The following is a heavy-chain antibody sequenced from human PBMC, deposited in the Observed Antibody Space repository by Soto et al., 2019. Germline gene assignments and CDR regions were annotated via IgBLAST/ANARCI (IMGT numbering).Heavy chain of an antibody. V-gene: IGHV3-33*01. J-gene: IGHJ4*02. CDR3: ARLGYYFDSTNSVGNY. D-gene: IGHD3-22*01. CDR2: IWYDGSNK. CDR1: GFMFNTYG. Sequence: QVLLVESGGGVVQPGTSLRLSCAASGFMFNTYGMHWVRQAPGKGLEWVAGIWYDGSNKYYADSVKGRFTISRDNSKNPLFLQMNSLRAEDTAVYYCARLGYYFDSTNSVGNYWGQGTLVTVSS.